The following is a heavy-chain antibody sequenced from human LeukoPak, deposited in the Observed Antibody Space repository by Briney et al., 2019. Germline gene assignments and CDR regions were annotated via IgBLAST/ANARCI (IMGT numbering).Heavy chain of an antibody. CDR2: IYYSGST. Sequence: SETLSLTCTVSGGSIRSGSHYWAWSRQPPGKGLEWIGSIYYSGSTYYNPSLENRVTISIDTSKNHFSLKLSSLSAADTSVYYCAKRDDSGGNLVDLWGQGTLVTVS. D-gene: IGHD3-22*01. CDR1: GGSIRSGSHY. J-gene: IGHJ4*02. V-gene: IGHV4-39*02. CDR3: AKRDDSGGNLVDL.